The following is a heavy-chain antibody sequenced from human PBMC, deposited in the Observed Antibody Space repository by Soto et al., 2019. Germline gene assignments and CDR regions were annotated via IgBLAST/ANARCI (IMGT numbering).Heavy chain of an antibody. CDR3: ARPPYDISTGYYNWSDP. Sequence: SVKLSFRASVGTFSSYAISWLRHAPRQGLEWMGAIIPIFGTANYAQKFQGRVTITADESTSTAYMELSSLTSEDTALYYCARPPYDISTGYYNWSDPSRQGTLVTVPS. CDR1: VGTFSSYA. J-gene: IGHJ5*02. V-gene: IGHV1-69*13. D-gene: IGHD3-9*01. CDR2: IIPIFGTA.